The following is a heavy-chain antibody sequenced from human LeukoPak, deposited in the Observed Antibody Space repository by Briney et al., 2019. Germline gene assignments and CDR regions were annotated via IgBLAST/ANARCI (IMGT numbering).Heavy chain of an antibody. CDR2: MSPNSGDT. Sequence: ASVKVSCKASGGTFTSYDFNWVRQATGQRPEWMGWMSPNSGDTGYAQKFQDRVTMTRNTPISTAYMELSSLKSDDTAVYYCARGPPNWGYDYWGPGTLVTVSS. D-gene: IGHD7-27*01. J-gene: IGHJ4*02. CDR1: GGTFTSYD. CDR3: ARGPPNWGYDY. V-gene: IGHV1-8*01.